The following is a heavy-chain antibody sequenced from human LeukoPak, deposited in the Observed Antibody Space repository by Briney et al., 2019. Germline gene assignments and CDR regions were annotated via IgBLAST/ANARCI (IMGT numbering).Heavy chain of an antibody. CDR1: SGSFSGYY. J-gene: IGHJ4*02. D-gene: IGHD6-13*01. CDR2: INHSGST. Sequence: SETLSLTCAVYSGSFSGYYWSWIRQPPRKGLEWIGEINHSGSTNYNPSLKSRVTISVDTSKNQFSLKLSSVTAADTAVYYCARGPIAAAGTGDLIYYFDYWGQGTLVTVSS. CDR3: ARGPIAAAGTGDLIYYFDY. V-gene: IGHV4-34*01.